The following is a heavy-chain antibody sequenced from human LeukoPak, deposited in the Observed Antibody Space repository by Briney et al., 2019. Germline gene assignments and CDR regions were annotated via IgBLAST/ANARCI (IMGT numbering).Heavy chain of an antibody. V-gene: IGHV3-48*04. CDR3: ARSRRYYFDY. J-gene: IGHJ4*02. CDR2: IRSSSSTI. CDR1: GFTFSDYS. Sequence: GGSLRLSCAASGFTFSDYSMNWVRQAPGKGLEWVSYIRSSSSTIYYADSLKGRFIISRDNSKNSLYLQMNSLRAEDTAVYYCARSRRYYFDYWGQGTLVTVSS.